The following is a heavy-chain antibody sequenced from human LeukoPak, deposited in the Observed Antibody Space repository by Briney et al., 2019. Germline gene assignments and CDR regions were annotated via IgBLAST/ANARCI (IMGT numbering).Heavy chain of an antibody. D-gene: IGHD2-15*01. J-gene: IGHJ4*02. CDR1: GYTFTSYG. V-gene: IGHV1-18*01. Sequence: PGASVKVSCKASGYTFTSYGISWVRQAPGQGLEWMGWISAYNGNTNYAQKLQGRVTMTTDTSTSTAYMELRSLRSDDTAVYYCARDRGRYCSGGSCQSFDYRGQGTLVTVSS. CDR2: ISAYNGNT. CDR3: ARDRGRYCSGGSCQSFDY.